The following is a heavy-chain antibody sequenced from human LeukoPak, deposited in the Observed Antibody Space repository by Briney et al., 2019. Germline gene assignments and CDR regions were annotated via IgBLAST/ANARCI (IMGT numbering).Heavy chain of an antibody. CDR2: MSYDGFTK. CDR1: GFTFNTYT. J-gene: IGHJ4*02. CDR3: ARVRGGN. Sequence: GSLRLSCTASGFTFNTYTMHWVRQAPGKGLEWVATMSYDGFTKSYVDSVKGRFTISRDNAKNILYLQMNSLRAEDTAVYYCARVRGGNWGRGTLVTVSS. V-gene: IGHV3-30*03. D-gene: IGHD3-16*01.